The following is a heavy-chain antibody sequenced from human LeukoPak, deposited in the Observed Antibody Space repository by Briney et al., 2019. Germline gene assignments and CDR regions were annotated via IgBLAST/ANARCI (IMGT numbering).Heavy chain of an antibody. CDR3: ARGNGDY. CDR2: ISCDGSNK. J-gene: IGHJ4*02. D-gene: IGHD2-8*01. CDR1: GFTFSSYA. V-gene: IGHV3-30*14. Sequence: GRSLRLSCAASGFTFSSYAMHWVRQAPGKGLEWVAVISCDGSNKYYADSVKGRFTISRDNSKNTLYLQMNSLRAEDTAVYYCARGNGDYWGQGTLVTVSS.